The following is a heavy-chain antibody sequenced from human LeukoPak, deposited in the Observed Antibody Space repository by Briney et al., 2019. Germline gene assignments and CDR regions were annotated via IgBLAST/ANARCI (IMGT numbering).Heavy chain of an antibody. Sequence: SETLSLTCIVSGGSISTSDNYWGWIRQPPGKGLEWIGSMHNTMSTYYNPSLKSRVTMSIDRSTNKFSLKLSSVTVADTAVYYCARSGATYYYDSSGYYYDYWGQGTLVTVSS. V-gene: IGHV4-39*07. CDR2: MHNTMST. J-gene: IGHJ4*02. D-gene: IGHD3-22*01. CDR3: ARSGATYYYDSSGYYYDY. CDR1: GGSISTSDNY.